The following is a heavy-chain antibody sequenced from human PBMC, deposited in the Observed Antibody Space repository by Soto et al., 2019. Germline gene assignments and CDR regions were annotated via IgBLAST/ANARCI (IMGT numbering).Heavy chain of an antibody. Sequence: SETLSLTCTVSGGSISSYYWSWIRQPPGKGPEWIGNIHYNGNTKYNPSLKSRVTMSVDTSKNQFSLKLISVTAADTAKYFCAREGNLGRWLQPLDFWGQGTLVTVSS. CDR3: AREGNLGRWLQPLDF. CDR2: IHYNGNT. V-gene: IGHV4-59*01. J-gene: IGHJ4*02. CDR1: GGSISSYY. D-gene: IGHD5-12*01.